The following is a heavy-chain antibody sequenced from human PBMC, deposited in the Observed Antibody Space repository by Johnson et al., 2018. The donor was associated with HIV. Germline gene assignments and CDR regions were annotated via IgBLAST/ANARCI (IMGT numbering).Heavy chain of an antibody. D-gene: IGHD6-13*01. CDR2: IGTAGDT. J-gene: IGHJ3*02. CDR3: ARGQRSSWYPVNAFDI. V-gene: IGHV3-13*01. CDR1: GFTFSSYD. Sequence: MQLVESGGGLVQPGGSLRLSCAASGFTFSSYDMHWVRQATGKGLEWVSAIGTAGDTYYPGYVKGRFTISRENAKNSLYLQMNSLRAGDTAVYYCARGQRSSWYPVNAFDIWGQGTMVTVSS.